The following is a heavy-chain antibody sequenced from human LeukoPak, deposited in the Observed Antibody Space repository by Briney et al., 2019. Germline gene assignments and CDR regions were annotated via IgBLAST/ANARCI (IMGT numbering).Heavy chain of an antibody. J-gene: IGHJ1*01. CDR2: ISGVGT. CDR1: GFTFSNYA. D-gene: IGHD4-17*01. V-gene: IGHV3-23*01. Sequence: PGGSLRLSCAASGFTFSNYAMSWVRQAPGKGLEWVSSISGVGTYYADSVKGRFSISRDNYKNTPYLQMSSLRAEDTAVYYCARDPNGNYVGAFDFQRWGQGTLVTVSS. CDR3: ARDPNGNYVGAFDFQR.